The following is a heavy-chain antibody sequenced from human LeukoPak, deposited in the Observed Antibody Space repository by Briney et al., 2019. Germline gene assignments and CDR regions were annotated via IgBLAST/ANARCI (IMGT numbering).Heavy chain of an antibody. D-gene: IGHD3-10*01. J-gene: IGHJ6*02. Sequence: GGSLRLSCAASGFTFSSYYMSWVRQAPGKGLEWVANIKKDGSEKYYVNSVKGRFTISRDNAKNSLYLQMNNLRLEDTAVYYCARDDYYGSGLGGMDVWGRGTTVTVS. CDR1: GFTFSSYY. CDR2: IKKDGSEK. CDR3: ARDDYYGSGLGGMDV. V-gene: IGHV3-7*01.